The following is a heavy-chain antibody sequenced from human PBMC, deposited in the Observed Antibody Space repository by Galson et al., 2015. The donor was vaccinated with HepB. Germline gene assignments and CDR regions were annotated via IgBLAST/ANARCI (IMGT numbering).Heavy chain of an antibody. CDR1: GFTFSSYA. D-gene: IGHD3/OR15-3a*01. V-gene: IGHV3-64D*06. Sequence: SLRLSCAASGFTFSSYAMHWVRQAPGKGLEYVSAISSNGGSTYYADFVKGRFTISRDNSKNTLYLQMNSLRAEDTAVYYCVKLPLGLEEVLVDYWGQGTLVTVSS. J-gene: IGHJ4*02. CDR2: ISSNGGST. CDR3: VKLPLGLEEVLVDY.